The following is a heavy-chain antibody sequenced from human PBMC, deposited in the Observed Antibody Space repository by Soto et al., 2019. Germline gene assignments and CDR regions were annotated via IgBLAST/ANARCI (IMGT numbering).Heavy chain of an antibody. Sequence: QVQLVQSGAEVKKPGSSVKVSCKASGGTFSSYAISWVRQAPGQGRGWMGGIIPIFGTANYAQKFQGRVTITADESTSTAYMELSSLRSEDTAVYYCARDPTQYCSSTSCHGEYFQHWGQGTLVTVSS. CDR1: GGTFSSYA. CDR2: IIPIFGTA. CDR3: ARDPTQYCSSTSCHGEYFQH. V-gene: IGHV1-69*01. D-gene: IGHD2-2*01. J-gene: IGHJ1*01.